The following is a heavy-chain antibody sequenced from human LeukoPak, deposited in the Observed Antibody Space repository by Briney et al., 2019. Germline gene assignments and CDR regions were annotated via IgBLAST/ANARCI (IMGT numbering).Heavy chain of an antibody. CDR3: ARGRDGYTLIDAFEI. Sequence: GGSLRLSCAASGFTFNTYSMNWVRQAPGKGLEWVSSISTSSSYIYYADSVKGRYTISRDNAKNSLYLKMNSLRAEDTAVYYCARGRDGYTLIDAFEIWGQGTMVTVSS. CDR2: ISTSSSYI. D-gene: IGHD5-24*01. J-gene: IGHJ3*02. CDR1: GFTFNTYS. V-gene: IGHV3-21*01.